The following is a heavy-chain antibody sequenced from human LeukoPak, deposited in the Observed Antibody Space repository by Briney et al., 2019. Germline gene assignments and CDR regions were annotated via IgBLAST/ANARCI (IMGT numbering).Heavy chain of an antibody. CDR3: ARGLGQWLGWADAFDI. Sequence: SETLSLTCTVSGGSISSSSYYWGWIRQPPGKGLEWIGSIYYSGSTYYNPSLKSRVTISLDTSKNQFSLKLSSVTAADTAVYYCARGLGQWLGWADAFDIWGQGTMVTVSS. V-gene: IGHV4-39*07. CDR2: IYYSGST. D-gene: IGHD6-19*01. J-gene: IGHJ3*02. CDR1: GGSISSSSYY.